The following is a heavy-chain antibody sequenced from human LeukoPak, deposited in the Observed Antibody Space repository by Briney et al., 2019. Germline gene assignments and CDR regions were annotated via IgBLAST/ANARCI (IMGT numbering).Heavy chain of an antibody. D-gene: IGHD2-21*01. Sequence: LGESLKISCKGSGYTFTNYWIGWVRQMPGKGLEWMGIIFPGDSDTRYSPSFQGQVTISVDRSISTAYLQWSSLKASDTAMYYCARRFRWGFTGSDSSEFDPWGQGTLVTVSS. CDR3: ARRFRWGFTGSDSSEFDP. V-gene: IGHV5-51*01. CDR1: GYTFTNYW. CDR2: IFPGDSDT. J-gene: IGHJ5*02.